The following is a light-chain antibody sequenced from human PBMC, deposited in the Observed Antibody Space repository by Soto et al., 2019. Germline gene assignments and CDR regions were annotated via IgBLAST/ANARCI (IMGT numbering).Light chain of an antibody. J-gene: IGLJ2*01. CDR2: DVS. CDR3: SSYTSSSTYVV. Sequence: QSALTQPASVSGSPGQSITISCTGTSRDAGGYNYVSWYQQHPGKAPKLMIYDVSNRPSGVSNRFSGSKSGNTASLTISGLQAEDEADYYCSSYTSSSTYVVFGGGTKVTVL. CDR1: SRDAGGYNY. V-gene: IGLV2-14*01.